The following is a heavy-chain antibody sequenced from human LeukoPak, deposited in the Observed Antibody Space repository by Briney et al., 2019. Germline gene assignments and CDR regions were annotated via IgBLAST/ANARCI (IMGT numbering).Heavy chain of an antibody. CDR2: ISAYNGNT. D-gene: IGHD2-15*01. Sequence: ASVKVSCKASGYTFTSYGISWVRQAPGPGLEWMGLISAYNGNTNYAQKLQGRVTMTTDTSTSTAYMELGSLRSDDTAVYYCAREYVYGVAATPPLDYWGQGTLVTVSS. J-gene: IGHJ4*02. V-gene: IGHV1-18*04. CDR1: GYTFTSYG. CDR3: AREYVYGVAATPPLDY.